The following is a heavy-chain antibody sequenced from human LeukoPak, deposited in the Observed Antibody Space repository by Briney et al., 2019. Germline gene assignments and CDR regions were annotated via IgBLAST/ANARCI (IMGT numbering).Heavy chain of an antibody. J-gene: IGHJ6*03. D-gene: IGHD3-10*01. CDR2: IYYSGST. V-gene: IGHV4-59*01. CDR1: GGSISSYY. Sequence: PSETLSLTCTVSGGSISSYYWSWIRQPPGKGLEWIGYIYYSGSTNYNPSLKSRVTISVDTSKNQFSLKLSSVTAADTAVYYCASVPTMVRGVGDYYYYYMDVWGKGTTVTVSS. CDR3: ASVPTMVRGVGDYYYYYMDV.